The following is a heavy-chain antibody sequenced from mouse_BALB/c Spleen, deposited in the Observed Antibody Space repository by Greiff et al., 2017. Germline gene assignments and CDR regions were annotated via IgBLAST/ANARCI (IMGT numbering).Heavy chain of an antibody. D-gene: IGHD1-2*01. V-gene: IGHV3-2*02. CDR1: GYSITSDYA. CDR3: ARRDYGPWFAY. J-gene: IGHJ3*01. Sequence: EVKLLESGPGLVKPSQSLSLTCTVTGYSITSDYAWNWIRQFPGNKLEWMGYISYSGSTSYNPSLKSRISITRDTSKNQFFLQLNSVTTEDTGTYYCARRDYGPWFAYWGQGTLVTVSA. CDR2: ISYSGST.